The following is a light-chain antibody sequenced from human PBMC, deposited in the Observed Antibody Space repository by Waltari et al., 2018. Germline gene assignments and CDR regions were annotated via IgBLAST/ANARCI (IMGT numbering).Light chain of an antibody. CDR2: EVT. CDR3: CSYVGLGTYV. J-gene: IGLJ1*01. CDR1: RSAGGNYNL. Sequence: QSGLAQPASASGSPGQSIPITCTGTRSAGGNYNLVSWYQQRPGKAPRLLIYEVTKRAPGTSDRFSASKSGNTASLSISGLQAQEDEADYYCCSYVGLGTYVFGTGTKVTV. V-gene: IGLV2-23*02.